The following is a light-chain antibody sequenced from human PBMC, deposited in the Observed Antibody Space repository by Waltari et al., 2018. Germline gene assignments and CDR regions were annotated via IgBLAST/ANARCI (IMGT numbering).Light chain of an antibody. CDR3: SSYAGSSKGV. J-gene: IGLJ2*01. CDR2: AVS. CDR1: SSDVGTHKR. Sequence: QSALTQPASVSGSPGQSITISCTGTSSDVGTHKRVSWYQQHPGKAPKLMIYAVSKRPSGVSDRFSGSKSGDMASLTISGLQPEDEAEYFCSSYAGSSKGVFGGGTKVTVL. V-gene: IGLV2-23*02.